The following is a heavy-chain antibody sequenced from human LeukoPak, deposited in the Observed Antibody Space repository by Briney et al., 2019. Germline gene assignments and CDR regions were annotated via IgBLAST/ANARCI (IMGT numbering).Heavy chain of an antibody. CDR3: AKRSSYCSSTSCYHYYYMDV. J-gene: IGHJ6*03. CDR2: ISSSSSYI. Sequence: GGSLRLSRAASGFTFSSYSMNWVRQAPGKGLEWVSSISSSSSYIYYADSVKGRFTISRDNAKNSLYLQMNSLRAEDTAVYYCAKRSSYCSSTSCYHYYYMDVWGKGTTVTVSS. D-gene: IGHD2-2*01. V-gene: IGHV3-21*04. CDR1: GFTFSSYS.